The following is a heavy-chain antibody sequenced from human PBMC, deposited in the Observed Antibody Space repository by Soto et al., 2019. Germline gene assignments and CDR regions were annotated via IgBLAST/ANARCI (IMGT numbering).Heavy chain of an antibody. CDR1: GGTFSSYA. V-gene: IGHV1-69*13. Sequence: ASVKVSCKASGGTFSSYAISWVRQAPGQGLEWMGGIIPIFGTANYAQKFQGRVTITADESTSTAYMELSSLRSEDTAVYYCARDPCISTSCYYYYYGMDVWGQGTTVTVSS. D-gene: IGHD2-2*01. J-gene: IGHJ6*02. CDR3: ARDPCISTSCYYYYYGMDV. CDR2: IIPIFGTA.